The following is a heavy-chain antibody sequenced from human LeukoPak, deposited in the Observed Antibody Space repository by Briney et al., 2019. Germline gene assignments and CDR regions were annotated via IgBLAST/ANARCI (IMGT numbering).Heavy chain of an antibody. Sequence: GGSLRLSCAASGFTFSSYGMHWVRQAPGKGLEWVAVIWYDGSNKYYADSVKGRFTISRDNSKNTLDLQMNSLRAEDTAVYYCARDYDILTGYPSDAFDIWGQGTMVTVSS. J-gene: IGHJ3*02. D-gene: IGHD3-9*01. CDR3: ARDYDILTGYPSDAFDI. CDR2: IWYDGSNK. CDR1: GFTFSSYG. V-gene: IGHV3-33*01.